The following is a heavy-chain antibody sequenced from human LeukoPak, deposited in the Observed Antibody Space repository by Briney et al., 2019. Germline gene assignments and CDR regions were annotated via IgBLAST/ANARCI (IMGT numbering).Heavy chain of an antibody. V-gene: IGHV3-11*01. Sequence: PGGSLRLSCAASGFTFSDFFMSWIRRAPGKGLEWVSYISSDGSTIYYADSVRGRFTISRDNSKNFVYLQMISLRAEDTAVYYCARDPLSDSSGGYWGQGTLVTVSS. CDR2: ISSDGSTI. CDR3: ARDPLSDSSGGY. CDR1: GFTFSDFF. D-gene: IGHD3-3*01. J-gene: IGHJ4*02.